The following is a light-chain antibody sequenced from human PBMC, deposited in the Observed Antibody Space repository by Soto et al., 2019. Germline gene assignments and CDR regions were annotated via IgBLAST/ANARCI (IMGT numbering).Light chain of an antibody. Sequence: QSALTQPASVSGSPGQSITISCTGTSSDGGGYNYVSWYQQHPGKAPKLMISEVSNRPSGVSNRFSGSKSGNTASLTISGLQAEDEADYYCSSYASTSTPLVVFGGGTKLTVL. CDR1: SSDGGGYNY. CDR2: EVS. CDR3: SSYASTSTPLVV. J-gene: IGLJ2*01. V-gene: IGLV2-14*01.